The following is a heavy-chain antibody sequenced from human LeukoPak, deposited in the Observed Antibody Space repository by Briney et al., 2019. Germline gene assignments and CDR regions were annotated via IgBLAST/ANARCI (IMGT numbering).Heavy chain of an antibody. V-gene: IGHV4-39*01. CDR2: LYNIEST. CDR1: GGSNGRSSYY. J-gene: IGHJ4*02. Sequence: SETLSLTCSVSGGSNGRSSYYWSWIRQPPGKGLEWIGSLYNIESTYYNPSLQSRVTISVDTSKNQFSLKLSSVTAADTAVYYCARHPTLTSGGNFDYWGQGALVTVSS. CDR3: ARHPTLTSGGNFDY. D-gene: IGHD3-16*01.